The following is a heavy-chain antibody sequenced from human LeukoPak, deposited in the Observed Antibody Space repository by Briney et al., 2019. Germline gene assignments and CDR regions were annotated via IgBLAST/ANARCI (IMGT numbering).Heavy chain of an antibody. J-gene: IGHJ5*02. CDR2: IIPILGIA. CDR1: GGTFSSYA. D-gene: IGHD2-15*01. V-gene: IGHV1-69*04. Sequence: ASVKVSCKASGGTFSSYAISWVRQAPGQGLEWMGRIIPILGIANYAQKFQGRVTITADKSTSTAYMELSSLRSEDTAAYYCALLTRNWFDPWGQGTLVTVSS. CDR3: ALLTRNWFDP.